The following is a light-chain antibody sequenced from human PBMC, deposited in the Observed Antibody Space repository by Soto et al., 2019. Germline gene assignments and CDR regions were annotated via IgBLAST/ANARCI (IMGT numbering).Light chain of an antibody. CDR3: QQDYSYPIT. J-gene: IGKJ5*01. Sequence: AIRMTQSPSSLSASTGDRVTITCRASQGISSYLAWYQQKPGKAPKLLIYAASTLQSGVPSRFTGSGSRTDFTLTISCLQSEDFATYYCQQDYSYPITFGQGTRLEIK. V-gene: IGKV1-8*01. CDR1: QGISSY. CDR2: AAS.